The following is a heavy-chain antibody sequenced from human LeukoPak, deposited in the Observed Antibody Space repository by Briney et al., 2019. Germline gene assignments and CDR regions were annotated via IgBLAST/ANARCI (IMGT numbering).Heavy chain of an antibody. CDR3: ARYSSWYFRFDP. Sequence: SETLSLTCAVYGGSFSGYYWSWIRQPPGKGLEWIGEINHSGSTNYNPSLKSRVTISVDTSKNQFSLKLSSVTAADTAVYYCARYSSWYFRFDPWGQGTLVTVSS. V-gene: IGHV4-34*01. J-gene: IGHJ5*02. CDR1: GGSFSGYY. D-gene: IGHD6-13*01. CDR2: INHSGST.